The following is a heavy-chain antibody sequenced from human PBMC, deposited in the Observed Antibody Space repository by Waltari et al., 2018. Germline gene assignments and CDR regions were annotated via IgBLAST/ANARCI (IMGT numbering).Heavy chain of an antibody. CDR2: IHHTGNN. V-gene: IGHV4-4*02. D-gene: IGHD3-22*01. CDR3: ARNGYYCIDF. Sequence: QVQLQESGPGLVEPSGTLSLNCAVSGGYISSHASWSWVRQPPGKGREWIAEIHHTGNNHHNPTLKSRVTISVDTSKNQFSLKLTSVTAADTAIYYCARNGYYCIDFWGQGTLVTVSS. CDR1: GGYISSHAS. J-gene: IGHJ4*02.